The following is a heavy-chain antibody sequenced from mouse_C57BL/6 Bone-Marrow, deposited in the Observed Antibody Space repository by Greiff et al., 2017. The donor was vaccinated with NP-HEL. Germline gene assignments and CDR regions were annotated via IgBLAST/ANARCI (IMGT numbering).Heavy chain of an antibody. V-gene: IGHV1-69*01. J-gene: IGHJ2*01. CDR1: GYTFTSYW. CDR3: ARKSKGGDYFDY. Sequence: QVQLQQPGAELVMPGASVKLSCKASGYTFTSYWMHWVKQRPGQGLEWIGEIDPSDSYTNYNQKFKGKSTLTVDKSSSTAYMQLSSRTSEDSAVYYCARKSKGGDYFDYWGQGTTLTVSS. D-gene: IGHD1-3*01. CDR2: IDPSDSYT.